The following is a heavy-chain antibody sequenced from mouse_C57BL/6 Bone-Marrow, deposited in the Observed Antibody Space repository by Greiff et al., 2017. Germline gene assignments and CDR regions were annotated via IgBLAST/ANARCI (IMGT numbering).Heavy chain of an antibody. D-gene: IGHD1-1*01. Sequence: VQLQQPGAGLVMPGASLKLSCKASGYTFTSYWMPWVKQRPGQGIEWIGEVEPSDSYTNYNQKFKGQFTLTVDKSSSTAYMQLSSLTSEDSAVYYCARERYFLYCDFGGRGTAATVSS. CDR1: GYTFTSYW. CDR3: ARERYFLYCDF. V-gene: IGHV1-69*01. CDR2: VEPSDSYT. J-gene: IGHJ1*03.